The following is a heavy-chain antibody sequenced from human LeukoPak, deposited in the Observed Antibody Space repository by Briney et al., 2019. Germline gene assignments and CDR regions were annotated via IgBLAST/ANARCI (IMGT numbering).Heavy chain of an antibody. Sequence: ASVKVSCKTSGYTFTNYGISWVRQAPGQGLEWMGWINPNSGGTNYAQKFQGRVTMTRDTSISTAYMELSRLRSDDTAVYYCARGPHDFWSGYFDYWGQGTLVTVSS. CDR3: ARGPHDFWSGYFDY. D-gene: IGHD3-3*01. V-gene: IGHV1-2*02. CDR1: GYTFTNYG. CDR2: INPNSGGT. J-gene: IGHJ4*02.